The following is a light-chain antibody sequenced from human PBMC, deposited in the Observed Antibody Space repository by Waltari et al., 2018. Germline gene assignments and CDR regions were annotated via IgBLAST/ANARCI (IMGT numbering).Light chain of an antibody. CDR1: TSDLGGYNY. CDR3: CSFTSSSTWV. V-gene: IGLV2-14*01. Sequence: QSALTQPASVSGSPGQSITISCTGTTSDLGGYNYVSWYQQHPGKAPKRLIYDVNSRPSGVANRFSGSKSRNTASLIIAGLQAEDEADYYCCSFTSSSTWVFGGGTKLTVL. J-gene: IGLJ3*02. CDR2: DVN.